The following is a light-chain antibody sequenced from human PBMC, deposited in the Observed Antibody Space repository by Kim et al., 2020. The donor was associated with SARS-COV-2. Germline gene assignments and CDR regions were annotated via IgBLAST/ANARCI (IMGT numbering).Light chain of an antibody. V-gene: IGLV3-21*04. J-gene: IGLJ3*02. CDR3: QVRVGSSAHPV. CDR2: YDR. Sequence: SYELTQPPSVPVAPGKTARITCGGNNLGSKSVHWYQQKPGQAPVLVIYYDRYRPSGIPERFSGSNSGNTATLTLRRGEAGDDAASHCQVRVGSSAHPVFG. CDR1: NLGSKS.